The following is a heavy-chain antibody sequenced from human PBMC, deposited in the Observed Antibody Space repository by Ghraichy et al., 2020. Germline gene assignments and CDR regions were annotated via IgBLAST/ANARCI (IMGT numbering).Heavy chain of an antibody. J-gene: IGHJ2*01. CDR1: GGSISSSSYY. D-gene: IGHD5-24*01. Sequence: SETLSLTCTVSGGSISSSSYYWGWLRQPPGKGLEWIGSIYYSGSTYYNPTLKSRVTISVDTSKNQFSLKLSSVTAADTAVYYCARLGEMATIKWYFDLWGRGTLVTVSS. V-gene: IGHV4-39*01. CDR2: IYYSGST. CDR3: ARLGEMATIKWYFDL.